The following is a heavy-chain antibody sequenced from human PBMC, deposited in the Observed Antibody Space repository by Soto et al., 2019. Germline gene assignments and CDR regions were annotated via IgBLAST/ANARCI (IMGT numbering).Heavy chain of an antibody. D-gene: IGHD6-6*01. Sequence: SEALSVTCAVYGGSCSGYYWSWIRQPPGKGLEWIGEINHSGSTNYNPSLKSRVTISVDTSKNQFSLKLSSVTAADTAVYYCARGRRGGIAARPHYFDYWGQGTLVTVSS. V-gene: IGHV4-34*01. CDR2: INHSGST. J-gene: IGHJ4*02. CDR1: GGSCSGYY. CDR3: ARGRRGGIAARPHYFDY.